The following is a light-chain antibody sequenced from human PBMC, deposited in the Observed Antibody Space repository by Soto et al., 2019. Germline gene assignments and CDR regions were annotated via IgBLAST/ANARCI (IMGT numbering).Light chain of an antibody. V-gene: IGLV1-51*01. J-gene: IGLJ1*01. CDR1: SSNIGNNY. CDR3: GAWDSSLSAGV. CDR2: DNN. Sequence: QAVVTQPPSVSAAPGQTVTISCSGSSSNIGNNYVSWYQQVPGTAPKLLIYDNNKRPSGIPDRFSGSKSGTSATLGITGLQTGDEADYYCGAWDSSLSAGVFGTGTKLTVL.